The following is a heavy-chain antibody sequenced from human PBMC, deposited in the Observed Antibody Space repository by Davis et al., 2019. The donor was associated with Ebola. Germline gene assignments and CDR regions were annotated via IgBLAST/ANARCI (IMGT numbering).Heavy chain of an antibody. CDR3: ARYSREYYYGSGSYSNWFDP. J-gene: IGHJ5*02. CDR1: GGSISSYY. Sequence: SETLSLTCTVSGGSISSYYWSWIRQPPGKGLEWIGYIYYSGSTNYNPSLMSRVTMSQDTSKNQFSLKLSSVTAADTAVYYCARYSREYYYGSGSYSNWFDPWGQGTLVTVSS. D-gene: IGHD3-10*01. CDR2: IYYSGST. V-gene: IGHV4-59*08.